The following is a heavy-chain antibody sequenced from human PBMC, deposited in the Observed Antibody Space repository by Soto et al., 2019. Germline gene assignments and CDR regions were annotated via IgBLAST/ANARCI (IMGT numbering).Heavy chain of an antibody. J-gene: IGHJ3*02. CDR1: GFTFSTYN. D-gene: IGHD1-26*01. CDR2: INGRSNYI. V-gene: IGHV3-21*01. CDR3: VREDGIVGATSAFDI. Sequence: EVQLVESGGGLVKPGGSLKLSCAAAGFTFSTYNMNWVRQAPGKGLEWVSSINGRSNYIYYADSMKGRFTISRDNAKNSLYLEMNSLRAEDTAVYYCVREDGIVGATSAFDIWGQGTMVTVSS.